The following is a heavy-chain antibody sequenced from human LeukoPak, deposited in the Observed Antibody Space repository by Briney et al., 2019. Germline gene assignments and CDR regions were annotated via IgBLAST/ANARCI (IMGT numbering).Heavy chain of an antibody. D-gene: IGHD3-22*01. CDR2: MNPNSGNT. Sequence: GASVKVSCKASGYTFTSYDINWVRQATGQGLEWMGWMNPNSGNTGYAQKFQGRGTMTRNTSISTAYMELSSLRSEDTAVYYCARGQTSYYYDSSGYPRGDYWGQGTLVTVSS. V-gene: IGHV1-8*01. CDR3: ARGQTSYYYDSSGYPRGDY. CDR1: GYTFTSYD. J-gene: IGHJ4*02.